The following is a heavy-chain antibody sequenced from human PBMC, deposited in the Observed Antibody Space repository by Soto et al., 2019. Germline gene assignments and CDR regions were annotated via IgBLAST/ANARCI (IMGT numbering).Heavy chain of an antibody. Sequence: GGSLRLSCSASGFTFSSYAMHWVRQAPGKGLEYVSAISSNGGSTYYADSVKGRFTISRDNSKNTLYLQMSSLRAEDTAVYYCVKGRSNIVVVVAATPDWFDPWGQGTLVTVSS. CDR3: VKGRSNIVVVVAATPDWFDP. CDR2: ISSNGGST. D-gene: IGHD2-15*01. V-gene: IGHV3-64D*08. J-gene: IGHJ5*02. CDR1: GFTFSSYA.